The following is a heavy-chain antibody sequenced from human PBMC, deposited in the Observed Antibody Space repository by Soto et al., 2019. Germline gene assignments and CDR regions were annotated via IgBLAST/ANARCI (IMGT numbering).Heavy chain of an antibody. J-gene: IGHJ4*02. CDR3: ARDNDRWNNFDY. V-gene: IGHV4-30-4*01. Sequence: SETLSLTCTVSGGSISSGDYYWSWIRQPPGKGLEWIGDIYHSGSTYYNPSLKSRVTISVDTSKNQFSLKLSSVTAADTAVYYCARDNDRWNNFDYWGQGTLVTVSS. CDR2: IYHSGST. D-gene: IGHD1-1*01. CDR1: GGSISSGDYY.